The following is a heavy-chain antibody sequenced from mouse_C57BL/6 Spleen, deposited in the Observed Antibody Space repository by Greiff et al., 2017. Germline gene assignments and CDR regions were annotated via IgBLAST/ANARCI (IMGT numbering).Heavy chain of an antibody. Sequence: DVKLVESGGDLVKPGGSLKLSCAASGFTFSSYGMSWVRQTPDKRLEWVATISSGGSYTYYPDSVKGRFTISRDNAKNTLYLQMSSLKSEDTAMDYGARPITTVVATEYFDVWGKGTTVTVSS. CDR1: GFTFSSYG. V-gene: IGHV5-6*02. CDR2: ISSGGSYT. J-gene: IGHJ1*03. D-gene: IGHD1-1*01. CDR3: ARPITTVVATEYFDV.